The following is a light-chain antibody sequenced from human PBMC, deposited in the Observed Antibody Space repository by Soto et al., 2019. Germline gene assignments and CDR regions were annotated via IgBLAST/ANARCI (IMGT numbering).Light chain of an antibody. CDR1: QSVRSN. Sequence: EIVMTQSPATLSVSPGERATLSCRASQSVRSNLAWYQQKPGQAPRLLIYGASTRATGIPGRFSGSGSGTESTLTISSLQSEDFAVYYCQQYYKWPQTFGQGTKVDIK. V-gene: IGKV3-15*01. J-gene: IGKJ1*01. CDR3: QQYYKWPQT. CDR2: GAS.